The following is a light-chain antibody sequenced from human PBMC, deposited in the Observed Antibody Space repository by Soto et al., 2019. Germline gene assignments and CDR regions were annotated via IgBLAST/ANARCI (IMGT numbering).Light chain of an antibody. CDR2: NAS. CDR3: QQRGDVNPLK. CDR1: QSVSTF. Sequence: ELTQAPSTLSLSSVDRAILSFRASQSVSTFLAWFQQKPGQPPRLLIYNASNRTTGIQARFSGSGSGTDFTLTISSLEPEDFAVYYFQQRGDVNPLKFGQGSRLEIK. J-gene: IGKJ5*01. V-gene: IGKV3-11*01.